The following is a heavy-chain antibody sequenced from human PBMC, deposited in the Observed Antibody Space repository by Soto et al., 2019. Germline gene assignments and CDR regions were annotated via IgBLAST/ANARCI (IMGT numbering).Heavy chain of an antibody. CDR3: ARGSNWPYFFDY. CDR1: GFTFAGYA. J-gene: IGHJ4*02. D-gene: IGHD1-1*01. Sequence: EVQLLESGGGLVQPGGSLRLSCSASGFTFAGYAMTWVRQAPGKGLEWVSGITGGGGITYYADSVKGRFTISRANSRNTLHLQMNTLRAEDTALYSCARGSNWPYFFDYWGEGALVTVSS. CDR2: ITGGGGIT. V-gene: IGHV3-23*01.